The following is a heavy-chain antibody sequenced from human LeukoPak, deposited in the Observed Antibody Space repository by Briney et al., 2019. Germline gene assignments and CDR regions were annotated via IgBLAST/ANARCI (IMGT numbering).Heavy chain of an antibody. J-gene: IGHJ4*02. CDR1: GYSFTTYW. CDR3: ARQDF. V-gene: IGHV5-10-1*01. CDR2: IDPSDSYT. Sequence: GESLKISCKVSGYSFTTYWISWVRQLPGKGLEWMGRIDPSDSYTDYAPSFQGHVTISADRSLSTAYLQWYSLKAADTAMYYCARQDFWGQGTLVTVSS.